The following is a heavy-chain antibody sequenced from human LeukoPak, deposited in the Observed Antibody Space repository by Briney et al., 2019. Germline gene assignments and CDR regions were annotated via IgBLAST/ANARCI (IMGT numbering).Heavy chain of an antibody. D-gene: IGHD6-13*01. CDR2: IIPIFGTA. J-gene: IGHJ6*03. V-gene: IGHV1-69*06. CDR1: GGTFSSYA. CDR3: AREEIAAAGNSPMDV. Sequence: SVKVPCKASGGTFSSYAISWVRQAPGQGLEWMGGIIPIFGTANYAQKFQGRVTITADKSTSTAYMELSSLRSEDTAVYYCAREEIAAAGNSPMDVWGKGTTVTVSS.